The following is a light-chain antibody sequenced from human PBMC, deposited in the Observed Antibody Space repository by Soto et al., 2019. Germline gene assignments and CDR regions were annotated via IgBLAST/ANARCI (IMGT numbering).Light chain of an antibody. CDR3: SLRV. J-gene: IGLJ2*01. Sequence: QSVLTQPPSASGTPGQRVTISCSGSSSNIGSNYVYWYQQLPGTAPKLLIYRNNQRPSGVPDRFSGSKSGTSASLAISGLRSEDEADYYCSLRVFGGGTKLTVL. CDR2: RNN. V-gene: IGLV1-47*01. CDR1: SSNIGSNY.